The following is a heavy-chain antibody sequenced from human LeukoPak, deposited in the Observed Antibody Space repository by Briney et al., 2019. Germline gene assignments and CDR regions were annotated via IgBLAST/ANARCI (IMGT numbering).Heavy chain of an antibody. CDR2: ISAYNGNT. CDR1: GYTFTSYG. V-gene: IGHV1-18*01. D-gene: IGHD3-10*01. Sequence: SVTLSCKASGYTFTSYGISWVRLAPGQGLEWMGWISAYNGNTNYAQKLQGRVTMTTDTSTSTVYMELRSLRSDDTAVYYCARVKVRGVTWFDPWGQRPVVPVSS. CDR3: ARVKVRGVTWFDP. J-gene: IGHJ5*02.